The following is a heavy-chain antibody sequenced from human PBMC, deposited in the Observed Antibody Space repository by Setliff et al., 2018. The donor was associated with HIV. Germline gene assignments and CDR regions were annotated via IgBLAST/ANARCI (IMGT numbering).Heavy chain of an antibody. V-gene: IGHV4-34*01. CDR2: IDHTGRT. J-gene: IGHJ4*02. Sequence: SETLSLTCAVSGGSFTHDYWTWIRQAPGKGLEWIGEIDHTGRTDYNPSLKSRVTISIGASKFQFSLKLNSVTAADTAVYYCAIPPLESTVTTANYFESWGQGILVTVFS. D-gene: IGHD4-17*01. CDR3: AIPPLESTVTTANYFES. CDR1: GGSFTHDY.